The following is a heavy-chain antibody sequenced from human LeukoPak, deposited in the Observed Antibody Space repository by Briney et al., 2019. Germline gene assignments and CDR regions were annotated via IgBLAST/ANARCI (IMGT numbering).Heavy chain of an antibody. D-gene: IGHD6-19*01. CDR3: AREGSGCPDY. CDR2: IKQDGSEK. CDR1: GFTFSTYW. Sequence: GGSLRLSCAASGFTFSTYWMSWVRQVPGKGMEWVATIKQDGSEKYYVDSVKGRFTISRDNAKNSLYLQMNSLRAEDTAVYYCAREGSGCPDYWGQGTLVIVSS. J-gene: IGHJ4*02. V-gene: IGHV3-7*03.